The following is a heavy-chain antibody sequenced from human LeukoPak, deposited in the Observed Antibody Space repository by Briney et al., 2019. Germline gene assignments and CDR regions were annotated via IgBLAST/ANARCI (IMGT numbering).Heavy chain of an antibody. CDR3: VRERKKLILLGRRVDYHYMDV. J-gene: IGHJ6*03. CDR1: EFTFSSNA. Sequence: GGSLRLSCAASEFTFSSNAMHWVRQAPGKGLEWVAVISYDGSNKYYADSVKGRFTISRDNSKNTLYLQMNSLRAEDTAVYYCVRERKKLILLGRRVDYHYMDVWGKGTTVTVSS. D-gene: IGHD2-15*01. V-gene: IGHV3-30*04. CDR2: ISYDGSNK.